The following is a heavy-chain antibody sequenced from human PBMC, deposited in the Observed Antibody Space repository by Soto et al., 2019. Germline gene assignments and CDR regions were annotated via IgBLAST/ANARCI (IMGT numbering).Heavy chain of an antibody. Sequence: SETLSLTCTVSGGSISPYYWSWIRQPPGKGLEWVGYIYFGGSTSYNPSLKSRVTISLETSKSQFSLRLSSVTAADTAMYFCARGGDCITSSCRLQNWFDPWGQGTLVTVSS. CDR3: ARGGDCITSSCRLQNWFDP. CDR2: IYFGGST. J-gene: IGHJ5*02. V-gene: IGHV4-59*12. CDR1: GGSISPYY. D-gene: IGHD2-2*03.